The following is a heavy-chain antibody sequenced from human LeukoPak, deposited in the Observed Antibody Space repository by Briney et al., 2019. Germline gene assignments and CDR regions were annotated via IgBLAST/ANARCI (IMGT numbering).Heavy chain of an antibody. CDR1: GYTFTSYG. V-gene: IGHV1-18*01. CDR3: ARYLGYCSGGSCYFDY. Sequence: ASVKVSCKASGYTFTSYGISWVRQAPGQGVEWMGWISAYNGNTNYAQKLRGRVTRTIDTSTSTAYMELMSLRSDDTAVYYCARYLGYCSGGSCYFDYWGQGTPVRVSS. D-gene: IGHD2-15*01. J-gene: IGHJ4*02. CDR2: ISAYNGNT.